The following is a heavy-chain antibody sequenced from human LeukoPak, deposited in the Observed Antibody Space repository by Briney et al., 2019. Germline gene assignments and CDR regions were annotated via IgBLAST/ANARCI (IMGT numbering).Heavy chain of an antibody. CDR1: GFIYSNYW. CDR2: INPDGTTT. V-gene: IGHV3-74*01. D-gene: IGHD1/OR15-1a*01. CDR3: AKDLSWNTPDR. Sequence: PGGSLRLSYVVCGFIYSNYWMLSVRQAPGKGPVWVSRINPDGTTTDYADSVKGRFTISRDNAKNLLYLQMNGPRADDTAVYYCAKDLSWNTPDRWGQGTLVTVSS. J-gene: IGHJ5*02.